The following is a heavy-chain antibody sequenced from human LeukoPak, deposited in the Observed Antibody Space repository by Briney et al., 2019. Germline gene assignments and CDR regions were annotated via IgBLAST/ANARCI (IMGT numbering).Heavy chain of an antibody. Sequence: PGGSLRLSCAASGFTFSSYGMHWVRQAPGKGLEWVAFIRYDGSNKDYADSVKGRFTISRDNSKNTLYLQMNSLRAEDTAVYYCARAGYSYGFDYWGQGTLVTVSS. J-gene: IGHJ4*02. D-gene: IGHD5-18*01. V-gene: IGHV3-30*02. CDR1: GFTFSSYG. CDR3: ARAGYSYGFDY. CDR2: IRYDGSNK.